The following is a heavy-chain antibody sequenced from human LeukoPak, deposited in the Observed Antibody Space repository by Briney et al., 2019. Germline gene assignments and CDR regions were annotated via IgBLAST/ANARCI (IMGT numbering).Heavy chain of an antibody. Sequence: TGGSLRLSCTASGFTFGDYAMSWVRQAPGKGLEWVGFIRSKAYGGTTEYAASVKGRFTISRDDSKSIAYLQMNSLKTEDTAVYYCTRVVPAAVHFDYWGQGTLVTVSS. D-gene: IGHD2-2*02. CDR2: IRSKAYGGTT. V-gene: IGHV3-49*04. CDR1: GFTFGDYA. CDR3: TRVVPAAVHFDY. J-gene: IGHJ4*02.